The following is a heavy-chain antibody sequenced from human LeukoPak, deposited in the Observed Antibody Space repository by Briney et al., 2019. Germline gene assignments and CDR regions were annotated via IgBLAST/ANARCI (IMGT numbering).Heavy chain of an antibody. CDR1: GYTFTGYY. Sequence: EASVKVSCKASGYTFTGYYMHWVRQAPGQGLERMGWINPNSGGTNYARKFQGRVTMTRDTSISTAYMELSRLRSDDTAVYYCARGAPYSSSFHFDYWGQGTLVTVSS. V-gene: IGHV1-2*02. CDR3: ARGAPYSSSFHFDY. CDR2: INPNSGGT. D-gene: IGHD6-6*01. J-gene: IGHJ4*02.